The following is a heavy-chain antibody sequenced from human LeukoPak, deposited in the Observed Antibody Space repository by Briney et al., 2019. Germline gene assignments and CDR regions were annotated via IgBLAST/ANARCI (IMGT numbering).Heavy chain of an antibody. CDR2: INPSSGGT. D-gene: IGHD3-3*01. CDR3: ARDYGVGYYDFWSGYSPLAY. CDR1: GYTFTGYY. J-gene: IGHJ4*02. Sequence: ASVKVSCKASGYTFTGYYIHWVRQAPGQGLEWMGWINPSSGGTNYAQKFQGRVTMTRDTSISTAYMELSRLRSDDTAVYYCARDYGVGYYDFWSGYSPLAYWGQGTLVTVSS. V-gene: IGHV1-2*02.